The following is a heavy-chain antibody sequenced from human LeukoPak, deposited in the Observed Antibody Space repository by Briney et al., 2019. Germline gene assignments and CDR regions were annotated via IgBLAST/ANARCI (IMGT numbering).Heavy chain of an antibody. D-gene: IGHD6-19*01. CDR1: GFTFSSYS. J-gene: IGHJ5*02. Sequence: GGSLRLSCAASGFTFSSYSMTWVRLAPGKGLEWVSVISGSGGNTVYADSVKGRFTISRDNSKNTLYLQMNSLRAEDTAVYYCAKPSVSGTGRSWFDAWGQGTLVTVSP. CDR3: AKPSVSGTGRSWFDA. V-gene: IGHV3-23*01. CDR2: ISGSGGNT.